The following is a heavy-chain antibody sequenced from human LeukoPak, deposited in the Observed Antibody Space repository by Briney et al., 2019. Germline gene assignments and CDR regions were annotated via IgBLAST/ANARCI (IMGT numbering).Heavy chain of an antibody. CDR1: GYSISSGYY. J-gene: IGHJ4*02. D-gene: IGHD3-16*02. CDR2: IYHSGSA. Sequence: PSEALSLTCTVSGYSISSGYYWGWIRQPPGKGLEWIGSIYHSGSAYYGPSLKSRVTISVDTSKNQFSLKLSSVAAADTAVYYCARVRGDYVWGSYRPAYFDYWGQGTLVTVSS. V-gene: IGHV4-38-2*02. CDR3: ARVRGDYVWGSYRPAYFDY.